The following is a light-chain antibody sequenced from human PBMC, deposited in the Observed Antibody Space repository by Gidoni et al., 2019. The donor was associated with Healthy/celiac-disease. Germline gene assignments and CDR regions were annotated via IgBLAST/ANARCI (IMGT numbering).Light chain of an antibody. CDR1: QSVLYSSNNKNY. J-gene: IGKJ1*01. V-gene: IGKV4-1*01. CDR2: WAS. CDR3: QQYYSTPT. Sequence: DIVMTQSPDSLAVSLGERATINCKSSQSVLYSSNNKNYSAWYQQKPGQPPKLLIYWASTRDSGVPDRFGGSGSGTDFTLTISSLQAEDVAVYYCQQYYSTPTFGQGTKVEIK.